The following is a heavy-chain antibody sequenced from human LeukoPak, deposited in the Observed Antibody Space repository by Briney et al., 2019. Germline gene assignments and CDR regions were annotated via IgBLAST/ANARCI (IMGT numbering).Heavy chain of an antibody. V-gene: IGHV4-34*01. J-gene: IGHJ4*02. CDR2: INHSGST. CDR3: ARLTRVINYFDY. D-gene: IGHD3-16*02. Sequence: SETLSLTCAVYGGSFSGYYWSWIRQPPGKGLEWIGEINHSGSTNYNPSLKSRVTISVDTSKNQFSLKLSPVTAADTAVYYCARLTRVINYFDYWGQGTLVTVSS. CDR1: GGSFSGYY.